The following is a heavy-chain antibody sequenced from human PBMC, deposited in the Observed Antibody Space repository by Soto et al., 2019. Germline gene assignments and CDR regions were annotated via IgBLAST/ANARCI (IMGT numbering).Heavy chain of an antibody. CDR3: AKDFVPNYASYYYYGMDV. CDR1: GFTFSSYG. CDR2: ISYDGSNK. V-gene: IGHV3-30*18. Sequence: LRLSCAASGFTFSSYGMHWVRQAPGKGLEWVAVISYDGSNKYYADSVKGRFTISRDNSKNTLYLQMNSLRAEDTAVYYCAKDFVPNYASYYYYGMDVWGQGTTVTVSS. J-gene: IGHJ6*02. D-gene: IGHD1-7*01.